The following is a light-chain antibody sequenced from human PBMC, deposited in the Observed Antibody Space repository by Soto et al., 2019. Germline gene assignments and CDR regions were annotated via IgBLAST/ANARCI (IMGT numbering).Light chain of an antibody. J-gene: IGKJ1*01. V-gene: IGKV3-20*01. CDR1: QSVSNNY. CDR3: QQYGSSPRT. CDR2: GAS. Sequence: EIVLTQSPGTLSLSPGERATLSCRASQSVSNNYLAWYQQKPGQAPRLLIYGASSRATGIPDRFSGSGSGTDFTLTISRPEPEDFAVYYCQQYGSSPRTFGQGTKVEIQ.